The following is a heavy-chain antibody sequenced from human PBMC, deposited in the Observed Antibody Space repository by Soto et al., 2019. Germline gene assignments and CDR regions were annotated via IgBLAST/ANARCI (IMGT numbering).Heavy chain of an antibody. CDR2: IYYNGRT. CDR3: ARDGSGYDFWSGPYFFDY. Sequence: SETLSLTCTVSGGSISTYYWNWIRQPPGKGLEWIGYIYYNGRTNYNPSLESRVTISLDTSKSQFSLKLSSVSAADTAVYYCARDGSGYDFWSGPYFFDYWGPGTLVTVSS. CDR1: GGSISTYY. J-gene: IGHJ4*02. V-gene: IGHV4-59*01. D-gene: IGHD3-3*01.